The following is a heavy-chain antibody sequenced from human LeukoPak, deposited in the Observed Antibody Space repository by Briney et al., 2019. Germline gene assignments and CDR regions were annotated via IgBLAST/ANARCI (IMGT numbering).Heavy chain of an antibody. Sequence: GESLKISCKGSGYTFTSYYMHWVRQAPGQGLEWMGIINPSGGSTSYAQKFQGRVTMTRDTSTSTVYMELSSLRSEDTAVYYCARVPTIAAAGYYFDYWGQGTLVTVSS. D-gene: IGHD6-13*01. V-gene: IGHV1-46*01. CDR3: ARVPTIAAAGYYFDY. CDR1: GYTFTSYY. CDR2: INPSGGST. J-gene: IGHJ4*02.